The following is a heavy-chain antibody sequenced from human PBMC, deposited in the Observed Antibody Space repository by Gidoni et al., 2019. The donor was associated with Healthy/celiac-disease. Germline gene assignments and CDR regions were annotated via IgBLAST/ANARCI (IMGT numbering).Heavy chain of an antibody. CDR3: ARGLDKLTQWLVRGRNWFDP. CDR2: INHSGST. CDR1: GGSFSGYY. Sequence: QVQLQQWGAGLLKPSETLSLTCAVYGGSFSGYYWSWIRQPPGKGLEWIGEINHSGSTNYNPSLKSRVTISVDTSKNQFYLKLSSVTAADTAVYYCARGLDKLTQWLVRGRNWFDPWGQGTLVTVSS. D-gene: IGHD6-19*01. V-gene: IGHV4-34*01. J-gene: IGHJ5*02.